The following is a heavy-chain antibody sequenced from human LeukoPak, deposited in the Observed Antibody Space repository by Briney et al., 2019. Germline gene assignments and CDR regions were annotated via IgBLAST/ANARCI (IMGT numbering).Heavy chain of an antibody. D-gene: IGHD6-19*01. CDR1: GYTFTGYY. CDR3: ARDSGSGWSYYFDY. J-gene: IGHJ4*02. Sequence: ASVKVSCKASGYTFTGYYMHWVRQAPGQGLEWMGWINPNSGGTNYAQKLQGRVTMTTDTSTSTAYMELRSLRSDDTAVYYCARDSGSGWSYYFDYWGQGTLVTVSS. V-gene: IGHV1-2*02. CDR2: INPNSGGT.